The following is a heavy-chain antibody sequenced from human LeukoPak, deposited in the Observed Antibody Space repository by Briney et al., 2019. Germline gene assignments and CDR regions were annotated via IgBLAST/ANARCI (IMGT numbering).Heavy chain of an antibody. CDR1: GGSMSTYY. J-gene: IGHJ4*02. Sequence: SQTLSLTCTVSGGSMSTYYWSWIRQPPGKGLEWIGYIYYSGSTNYNPSLKSRVIISVDTSKNQFSLKLSSVTAADTAVYSCAREHSYYDSSGYYYGSGYFDYWGQGTLVTVSS. CDR2: IYYSGST. V-gene: IGHV4-59*01. D-gene: IGHD3-22*01. CDR3: AREHSYYDSSGYYYGSGYFDY.